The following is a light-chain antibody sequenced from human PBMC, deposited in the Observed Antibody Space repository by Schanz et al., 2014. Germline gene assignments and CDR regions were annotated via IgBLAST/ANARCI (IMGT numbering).Light chain of an antibody. CDR1: QSVSSSY. Sequence: EIVLTQSPDTLSVSPGERATLSCRASQSVSSSYLAWYQQKPGQAPRLLIYGASSRATGIPDRFSGSGSGTDFTLTIDSLEPEDFAVYFCQQRANWPRTFGQGTQVEIK. CDR2: GAS. V-gene: IGKV3D-20*02. CDR3: QQRANWPRT. J-gene: IGKJ1*01.